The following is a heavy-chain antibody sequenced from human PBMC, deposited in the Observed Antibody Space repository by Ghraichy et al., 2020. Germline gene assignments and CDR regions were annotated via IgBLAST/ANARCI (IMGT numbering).Heavy chain of an antibody. V-gene: IGHV3-53*01. Sequence: LSLTCAASGLTVSNNFMSWVRQAPGKGLEWVSIIYIGVNVYYADSVKCRFIISRDYSRNTVYLQMNSLRVEDTAVYYCAREWRASTNWYFDLWGRGSLVTVS. CDR1: GLTVSNNF. CDR3: AREWRASTNWYFDL. CDR2: IYIGVNV. D-gene: IGHD2-2*01. J-gene: IGHJ2*01.